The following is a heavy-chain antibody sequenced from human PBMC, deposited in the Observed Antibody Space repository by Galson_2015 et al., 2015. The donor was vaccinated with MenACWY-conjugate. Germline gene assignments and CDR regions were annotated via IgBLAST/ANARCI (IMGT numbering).Heavy chain of an antibody. V-gene: IGHV1-69*04. CDR2: IIPILGMT. CDR1: EVTLNVYT. Sequence: SVKVSCKASEVTLNVYTISWVRQAPGEGLEWVGRIIPILGMTNYGQRFQGRVTMTADKSTSTAYMELSSLRSEDTAVYYSARDMGSVGDVWGQGTTVIVS. J-gene: IGHJ6*02. CDR3: ARDMGSVGDV. D-gene: IGHD1-26*01.